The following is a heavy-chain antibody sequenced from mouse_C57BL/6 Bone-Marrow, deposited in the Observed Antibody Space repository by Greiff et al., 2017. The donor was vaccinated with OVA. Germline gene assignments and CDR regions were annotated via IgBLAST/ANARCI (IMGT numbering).Heavy chain of an antibody. Sequence: QVQLQQSGPELVKPGASVKISCKASGYAFSSSWMNWVKQRPGKGLEWIGRIYPGDGDTNYNGKFKGKATLTADKSSSTAYMQLSSLTSEDSAVYFCAREGLRYYFDYWGQGTTLTVSS. CDR3: AREGLRYYFDY. CDR2: IYPGDGDT. J-gene: IGHJ2*01. CDR1: GYAFSSSW. D-gene: IGHD1-1*01. V-gene: IGHV1-82*01.